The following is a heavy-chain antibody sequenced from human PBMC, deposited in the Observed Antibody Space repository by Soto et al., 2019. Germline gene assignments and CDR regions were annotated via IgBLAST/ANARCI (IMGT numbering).Heavy chain of an antibody. CDR1: GFTLSTYS. Sequence: EVHLVESGGDLVQPGGSLRLSCAASGFTLSTYSMTWVRQAPGKGLEWVAHIRGSGSTIYYTDSVKGRFTISRDNAKNSLYLQMNSLRDDDTAVYFCARDPRGGYNFVYWGQGTLVAVSS. V-gene: IGHV3-48*02. J-gene: IGHJ4*02. D-gene: IGHD5-18*01. CDR2: IRGSGSTI. CDR3: ARDPRGGYNFVY.